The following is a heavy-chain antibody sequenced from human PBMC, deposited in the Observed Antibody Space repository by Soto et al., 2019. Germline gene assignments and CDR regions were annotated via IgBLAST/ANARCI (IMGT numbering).Heavy chain of an antibody. D-gene: IGHD3-22*01. V-gene: IGHV3-7*01. CDR2: INPDGSGE. J-gene: IGHJ4*02. Sequence: EVHLVESGGGLVQPGGSLRLSCAASGFSFEIYWMGWVRQAPGKGLEWVANINPDGSGEDYLDSVKGRFTISRDNAKNSVYLQMNSLVGDHTAVYYCAREKWFFDYWGQGNPVTVSS. CDR1: GFSFEIYW. CDR3: AREKWFFDY.